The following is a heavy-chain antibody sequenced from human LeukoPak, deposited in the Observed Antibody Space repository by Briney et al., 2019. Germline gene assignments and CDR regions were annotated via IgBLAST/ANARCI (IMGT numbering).Heavy chain of an antibody. J-gene: IGHJ4*02. V-gene: IGHV3-48*04. D-gene: IGHD6-6*01. CDR3: ARSYSSSSGTAWDS. CDR2: ISSSSTSI. CDR1: GFTFNTYS. Sequence: GGSLRLSGAASGFTFNTYSMNWVRQAPGKGLECLSYISSSSTSIYYADSVKGRFTISRDNAKNSLYLQMNSLRADDTAVYYCARSYSSSSGTAWDSWGQGTLVTVSS.